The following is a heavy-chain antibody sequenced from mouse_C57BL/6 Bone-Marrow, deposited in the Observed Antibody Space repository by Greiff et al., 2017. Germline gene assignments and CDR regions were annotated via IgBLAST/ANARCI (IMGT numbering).Heavy chain of an antibody. CDR3: AREVLRYFDV. Sequence: QVQLQQPGAELVMPGASVKLSCKASGYTFTSYWMHWVKQRPGQGLEWIGEIDPCYSYTNYNQKFKGKATLTVEKSSSTAYMRLSSLTSEDSAVYSCAREVLRYFDVWGTGTTVTVSS. CDR2: IDPCYSYT. J-gene: IGHJ1*03. D-gene: IGHD2-14*01. V-gene: IGHV1-69*01. CDR1: GYTFTSYW.